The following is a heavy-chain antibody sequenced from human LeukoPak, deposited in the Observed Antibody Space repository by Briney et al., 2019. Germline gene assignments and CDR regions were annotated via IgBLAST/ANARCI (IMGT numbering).Heavy chain of an antibody. CDR3: ARDHGYCSGGSCYPYYFDY. CDR2: IYYSGST. D-gene: IGHD2-15*01. J-gene: IGHJ4*02. V-gene: IGHV4-59*01. Sequence: SETLSLTCTVSGGSLSSYYWSWVRQPPGKGLEWIGYIYYSGSTNYNPSLKSRVTISVDTSRTQFSPRLSSVTTADTAVYYCARDHGYCSGGSCYPYYFDYWGQGALVTVSS. CDR1: GGSLSSYY.